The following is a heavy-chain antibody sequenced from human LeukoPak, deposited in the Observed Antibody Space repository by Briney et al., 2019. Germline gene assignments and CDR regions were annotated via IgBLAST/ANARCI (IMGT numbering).Heavy chain of an antibody. D-gene: IGHD5-18*01. CDR3: TTDAARWIPDY. CDR2: IKQDGSEK. V-gene: IGHV3-7*03. CDR1: GITFSSYW. Sequence: GGSLRLSCAASGITFSSYWMSWVRQAPGKGLEWVANIKQDGSEKYYVDSVKGRLTISRDNAKNSLYLQMNSLKTEDTAVYYCTTDAARWIPDYWGQGTLVTVSS. J-gene: IGHJ4*02.